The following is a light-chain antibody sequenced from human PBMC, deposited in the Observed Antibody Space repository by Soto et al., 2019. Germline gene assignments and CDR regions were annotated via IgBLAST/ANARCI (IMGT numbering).Light chain of an antibody. CDR1: SSDVGLYDY. V-gene: IGLV2-23*02. Sequence: QSVLTQPASVSGSPGQSITISCTGTSSDVGLYDYVSWYQQHPGKAPQLMIYAVSNRPSGVSNRFSASKSGNTASLFISGLQAEDEADYYCCSYAGSSTYVFGTGTKVTVL. CDR3: CSYAGSSTYV. J-gene: IGLJ1*01. CDR2: AVS.